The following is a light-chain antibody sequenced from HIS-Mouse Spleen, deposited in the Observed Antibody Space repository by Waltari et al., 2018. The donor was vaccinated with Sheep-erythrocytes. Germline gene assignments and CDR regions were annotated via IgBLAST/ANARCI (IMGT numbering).Light chain of an antibody. Sequence: DIQMTQSPSSVSASVGDRVTITCRASQGISSWLAWYLQKPVKAPKLLIGAASSLQSGVPARFSGSGSGTEFTLTISSRQPEDFATYYCQQDNSFPITFGQGTRLESK. V-gene: IGKV1-12*01. CDR1: QGISSW. CDR2: AAS. CDR3: QQDNSFPIT. J-gene: IGKJ5*01.